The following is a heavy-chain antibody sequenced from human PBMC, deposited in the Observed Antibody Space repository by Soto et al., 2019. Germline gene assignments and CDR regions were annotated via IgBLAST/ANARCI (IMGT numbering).Heavy chain of an antibody. CDR3: ARSQCKNGVCYSLSPDLAV. CDR1: GGTFMNYA. J-gene: IGHJ6*02. V-gene: IGHV1-69*01. Sequence: QVQLVQSGAEVKPPGSSVKVSCKASGGTFMNYAISWVRQAPGQGLEWMGGILVIFNTANYAQKFHGRVTITADEPTTTAYMELSSLKSDDTAVYFCARSQCKNGVCYSLSPDLAVWGPGTTVIVSS. CDR2: ILVIFNTA. D-gene: IGHD2-8*01.